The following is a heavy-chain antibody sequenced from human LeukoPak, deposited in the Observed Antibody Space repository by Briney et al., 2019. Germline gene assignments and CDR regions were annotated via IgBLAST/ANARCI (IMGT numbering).Heavy chain of an antibody. Sequence: GGTLRLSCAASGFTFSSYGMSWVRQAPGRGLEWVSAISGGAGITWYADTVKGRFTISRDTSKNTLFLQINSLRADDTAVYYCARDRAYPNDVFDIWGQGTMVTVSS. D-gene: IGHD2-21*01. V-gene: IGHV3-23*01. CDR2: ISGGAGIT. CDR1: GFTFSSYG. J-gene: IGHJ3*02. CDR3: ARDRAYPNDVFDI.